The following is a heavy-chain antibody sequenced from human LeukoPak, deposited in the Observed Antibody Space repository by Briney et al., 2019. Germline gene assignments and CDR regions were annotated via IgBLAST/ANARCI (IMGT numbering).Heavy chain of an antibody. CDR2: IRSNGGSR. CDR3: ARGGCSSTSCYAFDY. V-gene: IGHV3-64*01. Sequence: GGSLRLSCAASGFTFSSYAMHWVRQAPGKGLEYVSGIRSNGGSRYHANSVKGRFTISRDNSKNTPYLQMGSLRAEDMAVYYCARGGCSSTSCYAFDYWGQGTLVTVSS. CDR1: GFTFSSYA. J-gene: IGHJ4*02. D-gene: IGHD2-2*01.